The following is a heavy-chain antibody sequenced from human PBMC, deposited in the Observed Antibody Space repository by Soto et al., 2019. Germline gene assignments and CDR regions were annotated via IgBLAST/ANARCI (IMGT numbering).Heavy chain of an antibody. V-gene: IGHV3-48*03. CDR1: GFTFSSYE. D-gene: IGHD3-9*01. J-gene: IGHJ6*02. Sequence: GGSLRLSCAASGFTFSSYEMHWVRRPPGKGLEWLSYISSSGTTIYYTDSVKGRFTISRDNAKNSLYLQMNSLKAEDTAVYYCARLPHDILTAYHDYGVDVWGHGTTVTVSS. CDR3: ARLPHDILTAYHDYGVDV. CDR2: ISSSGTTI.